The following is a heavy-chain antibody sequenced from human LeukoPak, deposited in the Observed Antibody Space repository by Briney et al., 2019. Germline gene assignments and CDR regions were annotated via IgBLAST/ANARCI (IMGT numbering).Heavy chain of an antibody. Sequence: PGGSLRLSCAASGFTFSSYSMNWVRQAPGKGLEWVSSISSSSSYIYYADSVKGRFTISRDNAKNSLYLQMNSLRAEDTAVYYCARDQARRLHPNAFDIWGQGTMVTVSS. V-gene: IGHV3-21*01. CDR2: ISSSSSYI. CDR1: GFTFSSYS. D-gene: IGHD6-6*01. CDR3: ARDQARRLHPNAFDI. J-gene: IGHJ3*02.